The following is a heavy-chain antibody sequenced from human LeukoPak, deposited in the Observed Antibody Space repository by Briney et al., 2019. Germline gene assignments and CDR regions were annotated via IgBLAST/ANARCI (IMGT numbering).Heavy chain of an antibody. CDR3: ARDGGRGWEFDY. D-gene: IGHD6-19*01. J-gene: IGHJ4*02. V-gene: IGHV1-2*02. Sequence: ASVSVSCESSVYTFTLYYIHCVRQARGQGGEGVVCINHNSGGTNYAQKFKGRLTMTRDTSISTAYMELSRLRSDDTAVYYCARDGGRGWEFDYWGQGTLATVSS. CDR1: VYTFTLYY. CDR2: INHNSGGT.